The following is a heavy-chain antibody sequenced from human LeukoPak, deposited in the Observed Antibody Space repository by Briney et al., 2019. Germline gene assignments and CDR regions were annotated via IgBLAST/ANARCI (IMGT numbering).Heavy chain of an antibody. D-gene: IGHD3/OR15-3a*01. J-gene: IGHJ4*02. V-gene: IGHV1-2*02. CDR2: INPNSGGT. Sequence: ASVKVSCKASGYTFTGYYMHWVRQAPGQGLEWMGWINPNSGGTNFAQKFQGRVTMTRDTSISTAYMELSRLRSDDTAVYYCARGHWTGPSLDYWGQGTLVTVSS. CDR1: GYTFTGYY. CDR3: ARGHWTGPSLDY.